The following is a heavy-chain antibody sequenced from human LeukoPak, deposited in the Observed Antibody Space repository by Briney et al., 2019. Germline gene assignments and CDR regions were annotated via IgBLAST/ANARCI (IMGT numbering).Heavy chain of an antibody. Sequence: GGSHRLSCAASGFSFSDAWMSWVRQIPGKGLEWVGRIESKTDSGTTDYAAPVKGRFTISRDDSTNTLYLQMNSLKSEDTAVYYCTTYGSGRKFDYWDQGILVTVSS. V-gene: IGHV3-15*04. CDR2: IESKTDSGTT. CDR3: TTYGSGRKFDY. J-gene: IGHJ4*02. D-gene: IGHD3-10*01. CDR1: GFSFSDAW.